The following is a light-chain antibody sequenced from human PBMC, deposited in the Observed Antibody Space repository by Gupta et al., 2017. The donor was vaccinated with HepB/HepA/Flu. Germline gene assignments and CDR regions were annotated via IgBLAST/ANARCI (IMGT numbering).Light chain of an antibody. CDR1: QSLLHSNGYNY. J-gene: IGKJ5*01. V-gene: IGKV2-28*01. Sequence: DIVMTQSPLSLPVTPGEPASISCRSSQSLLHSNGYNYLDWYLQKPGQSPQLLIYLGSNRASGVPDRCSGSGSGTDFTLKSSRVEAEDVGVYCCMQALQTPIAFGQGTRLEI. CDR2: LGS. CDR3: MQALQTPIA.